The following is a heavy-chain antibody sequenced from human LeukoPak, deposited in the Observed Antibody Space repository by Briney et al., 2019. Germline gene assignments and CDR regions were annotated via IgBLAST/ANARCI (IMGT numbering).Heavy chain of an antibody. D-gene: IGHD3-10*01. Sequence: SETLSLTCTVSGGSISSGDFPWSWIRQPPGKGLEWIGYIFHTGHTSYNPSLKSRVTISVDMSKNQLSLRLTSVTAADTAVYYCARGFYGAGSQLDYWGQGTLVTVPS. J-gene: IGHJ4*02. V-gene: IGHV4-30-2*01. CDR3: ARGFYGAGSQLDY. CDR1: GGSISSGDFP. CDR2: IFHTGHT.